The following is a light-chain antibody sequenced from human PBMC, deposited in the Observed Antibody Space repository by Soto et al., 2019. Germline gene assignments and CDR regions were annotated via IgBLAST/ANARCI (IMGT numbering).Light chain of an antibody. CDR3: QSYDTSLSSWV. CDR2: SNT. CDR1: SSNIGAGYD. V-gene: IGLV1-40*01. J-gene: IGLJ3*02. Sequence: QSVLTLPPSVSGAPGQRVTISCTGSSSNIGAGYDVHWYQQLPGTAPKLHIYSNTNRPSGVPDRFSGSKSGTSASLAITGLQAEDEGDYFCQSYDTSLSSWVFGGGTQLTVL.